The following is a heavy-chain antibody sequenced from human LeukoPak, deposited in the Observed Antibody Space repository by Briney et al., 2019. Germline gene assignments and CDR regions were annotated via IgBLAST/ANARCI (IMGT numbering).Heavy chain of an antibody. CDR2: ISYSGST. CDR1: GGSMSSGDYY. Sequence: SQTLSLTCTVSGGSMSSGDYYWSWIRQPPGKGLEWIGYISYSGSTYYNPSLKSRVTMSVDTSKNQFSLKLSSVTAADTAVYYCAREVVTIFGVVIMKAFDIWGQGTMVTVSS. V-gene: IGHV4-30-4*08. D-gene: IGHD3-3*01. CDR3: AREVVTIFGVVIMKAFDI. J-gene: IGHJ3*02.